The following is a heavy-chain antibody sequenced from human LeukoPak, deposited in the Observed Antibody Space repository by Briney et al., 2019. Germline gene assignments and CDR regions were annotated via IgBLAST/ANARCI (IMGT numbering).Heavy chain of an antibody. D-gene: IGHD6-13*01. J-gene: IGHJ5*02. CDR1: GGSISSYY. V-gene: IGHV4-4*07. CDR2: IYTSGST. Sequence: SETLSLTCTVSGGSISSYYWSWIRQPAGKGLEWIGRIYTSGSTNYNPSLKSRVTISVDTSKNQFSLKLSSVTAADAAVYYCARGISAAAKNWFDPWGRGTLVTVSS. CDR3: ARGISAAAKNWFDP.